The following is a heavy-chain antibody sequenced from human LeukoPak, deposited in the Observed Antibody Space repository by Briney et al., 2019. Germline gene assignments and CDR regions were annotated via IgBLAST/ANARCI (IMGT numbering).Heavy chain of an antibody. CDR1: GGSISHYY. CDR2: IYYTGST. V-gene: IGHV4-59*08. CDR3: ARMLVPDYFDN. D-gene: IGHD6-13*01. J-gene: IGHJ4*02. Sequence: SETLSLTCTVSGGSISHYYWTWIRQPPGKGLEWIGYIYYTGSTKYNPSLKSRVTISVDTSKNQVSLKLSSVTAADTAVFYCARMLVPDYFDNWGQGTLVTVSS.